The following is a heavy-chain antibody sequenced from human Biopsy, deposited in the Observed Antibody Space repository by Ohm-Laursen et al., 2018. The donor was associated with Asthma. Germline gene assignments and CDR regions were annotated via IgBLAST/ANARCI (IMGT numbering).Heavy chain of an antibody. CDR1: GGSISSSSYY. CDR3: ARDYGDYVWRAFDI. Sequence: SQTLSLTCTVSGGSISSSSYYWGWIRRPPGKGLEFIGTIYYSGNTYYSPSLKSRLTISVDRSKNQFSLRLSSVTAADTAMYYCARDYGDYVWRAFDIWGQGTMVTVSS. J-gene: IGHJ3*02. V-gene: IGHV4-39*07. D-gene: IGHD4-17*01. CDR2: IYYSGNT.